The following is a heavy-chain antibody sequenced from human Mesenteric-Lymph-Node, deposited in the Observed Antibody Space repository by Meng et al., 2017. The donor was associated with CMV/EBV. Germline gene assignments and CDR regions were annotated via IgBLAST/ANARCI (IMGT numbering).Heavy chain of an antibody. J-gene: IGHJ4*02. CDR3: ARALKRHYYDTRGYLGLIY. D-gene: IGHD3-22*01. CDR2: INPDSGAT. Sequence: ASVKVSCKASGGTFSSYAISWVRQAPGQGLEWMGWINPDSGATNYAQIFQGRVTLTRDTSISTAYMELTSLRSDDTAVYYCARALKRHYYDTRGYLGLIYWGQGTLVTVSS. CDR1: GGTFSSYA. V-gene: IGHV1-2*02.